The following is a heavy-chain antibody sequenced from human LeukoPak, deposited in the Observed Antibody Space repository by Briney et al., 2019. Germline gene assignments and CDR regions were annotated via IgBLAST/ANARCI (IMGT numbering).Heavy chain of an antibody. D-gene: IGHD6-13*01. CDR1: GGSISSSSYY. Sequence: ASETLSLTCTVSGGSISSSSYYWGWIRQPPGKGLEWIGSIYYSGSTYYNPSLKSRVTISVGTSKNQFSLKLSSVTAADTAVYYCARDDQQQLPNSPLLYYYGMDVWGQGTTVTVSS. CDR2: IYYSGST. CDR3: ARDDQQQLPNSPLLYYYGMDV. J-gene: IGHJ6*02. V-gene: IGHV4-39*02.